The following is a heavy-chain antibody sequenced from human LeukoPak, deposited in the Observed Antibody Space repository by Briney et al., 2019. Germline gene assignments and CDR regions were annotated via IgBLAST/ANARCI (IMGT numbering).Heavy chain of an antibody. V-gene: IGHV3-7*01. J-gene: IGHJ6*02. CDR2: IKQDGSEK. Sequence: GGSLRLSCAASGFTFSSYWMSWVRQAPGKGLEWVANIKQDGSEKYYVDSVKGRFTISRDNAKNSLYLQMNSLRAEDTAVYYCAKLPPHAVTAPRADYYYHYGMDVWGQGTTVTVSS. D-gene: IGHD2-21*02. CDR3: AKLPPHAVTAPRADYYYHYGMDV. CDR1: GFTFSSYW.